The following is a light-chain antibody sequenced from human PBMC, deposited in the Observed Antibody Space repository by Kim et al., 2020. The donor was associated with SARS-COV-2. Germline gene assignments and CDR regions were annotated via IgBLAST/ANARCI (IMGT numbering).Light chain of an antibody. CDR2: ANN. V-gene: IGLV1-47*01. Sequence: TIRCPGNTVSLRSYYVCWYQQKPETAPDLVFYANNKRPSGVPDRFSDSKSGNSGSLAISGLQPEDEADYYCASWGGNLNDRVFGGGTQLTVL. J-gene: IGLJ3*02. CDR3: ASWGGNLNDRV. CDR1: TVSLRSYY.